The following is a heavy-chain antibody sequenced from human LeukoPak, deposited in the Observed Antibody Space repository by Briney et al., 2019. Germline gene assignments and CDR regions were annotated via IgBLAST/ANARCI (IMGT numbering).Heavy chain of an antibody. CDR3: ARDTLRHAFDI. J-gene: IGHJ3*02. Sequence: GGSLRLSCAASGFTFSRHGINWVRQAPGKGLEWVSYISSSGSTIYYADSVKGRFTISRDNAKNSLYLQMNSLRAEVTAVYYCARDTLRHAFDIWGQGTMVTVSS. CDR1: GFTFSRHG. V-gene: IGHV3-48*04. CDR2: ISSSGSTI. D-gene: IGHD3-10*01.